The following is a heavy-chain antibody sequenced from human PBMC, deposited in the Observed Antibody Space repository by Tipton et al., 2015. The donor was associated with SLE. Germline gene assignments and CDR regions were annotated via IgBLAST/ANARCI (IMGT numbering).Heavy chain of an antibody. CDR3: ARDLGCTNGLCYLGDYHHGMDV. D-gene: IGHD2-8*01. V-gene: IGHV4-59*11. Sequence: TLSLTCTVSGGSITNHFWNWIRQPPGKGLEWIGTIYYSGTTYYNPSLVDRVSISLDTSKNQFSLKLNSVTAADTAVYYCARDLGCTNGLCYLGDYHHGMDVWGQGTTVTVSS. J-gene: IGHJ6*02. CDR1: GGSITNHF. CDR2: IYYSGTT.